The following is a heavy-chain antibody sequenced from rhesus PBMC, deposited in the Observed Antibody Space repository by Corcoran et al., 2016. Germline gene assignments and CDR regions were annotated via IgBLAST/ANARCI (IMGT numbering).Heavy chain of an antibody. CDR3: AKPSYGSVIYGLES. J-gene: IGHJ6*01. Sequence: EVQLVESGGGLVQPGGSLRLSCAASVFTFSSYGMSWVRQAPGMGLEWVSYISNGGGSTYYAESVKGRFTNARDNSKNTLSLQINSLRAEDTAVYYGAKPSYGSVIYGLESWGQGVVVTVSS. D-gene: IGHD4-29*01. CDR1: VFTFSSYG. V-gene: IGHV3S5*01. CDR2: ISNGGGST.